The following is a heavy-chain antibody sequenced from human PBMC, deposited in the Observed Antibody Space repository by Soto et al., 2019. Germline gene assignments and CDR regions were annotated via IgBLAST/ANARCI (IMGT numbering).Heavy chain of an antibody. CDR1: GGTFNSYL. V-gene: IGHV1-69*06. CDR3: ARGLDQPPVGLYFDT. D-gene: IGHD2-2*01. J-gene: IGHJ4*02. Sequence: ASVKVSCKTSGGTFNSYLIDWVRQAPGQGLEWMGGIIPAFGTAKYAQKFQGRVTITADKSTTTAYMELRTLTSEDTAVYYCARGLDQPPVGLYFDTWGQGTLVNVSS. CDR2: IIPAFGTA.